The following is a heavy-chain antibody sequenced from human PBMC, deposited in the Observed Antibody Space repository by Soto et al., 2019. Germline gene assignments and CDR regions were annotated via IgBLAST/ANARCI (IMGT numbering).Heavy chain of an antibody. CDR3: ARAQGSQRTYSAGQFDL. J-gene: IGHJ5*02. D-gene: IGHD3-10*01. V-gene: IGHV4-31*03. Sequence: QVQLQESGPGLVKPSETLSLTCTVSGGAVTSGDYDWTWIRQHPEKGLEWIGHIYSRGSTYYNPSLTSRVATSANTPDTQLSMRVTSMTAADTAVYFCARAQGSQRTYSAGQFDLWGQGPLDTVS. CDR2: IYSRGST. CDR1: GGAVTSGDYD.